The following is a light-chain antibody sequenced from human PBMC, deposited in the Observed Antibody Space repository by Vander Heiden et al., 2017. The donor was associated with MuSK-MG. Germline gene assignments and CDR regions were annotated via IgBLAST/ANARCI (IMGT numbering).Light chain of an antibody. V-gene: IGLV1-44*01. CDR2: RNN. CDR3: AAWDDSLDGPV. CDR1: ISNIGSSA. Sequence: QSVLTQPPSASGTPGQRVTISCSGTISNIGSSAVNWYQQRPETAPKLLIYRNNPRPSGVPDRISGSKFGTSAALAISGLQSEDEADYYCAAWDDSLDGPVFGGGTKLTVL. J-gene: IGLJ2*01.